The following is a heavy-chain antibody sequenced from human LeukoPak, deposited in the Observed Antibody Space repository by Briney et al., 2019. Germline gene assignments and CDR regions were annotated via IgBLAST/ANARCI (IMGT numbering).Heavy chain of an antibody. V-gene: IGHV4-30-2*01. CDR2: IYHSGST. J-gene: IGHJ3*02. CDR3: ARSPTFDI. Sequence: SETLSLTCAVSGGSISSGGYSWSWLRQPPGKGLEWIGYIYHSGSTYYNPSLKSRVTISVDRSKNQFSLKLSSVTAADTAVYYCARSPTFDIWGQGTMVTVSS. CDR1: GGSISSGGYS.